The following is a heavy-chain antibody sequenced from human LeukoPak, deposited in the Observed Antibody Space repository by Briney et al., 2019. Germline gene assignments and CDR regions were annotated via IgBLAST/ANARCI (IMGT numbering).Heavy chain of an antibody. J-gene: IGHJ4*02. CDR2: IYYSGST. Sequence: SETLSLTCTVSGGSISSYYWSWIRQPPGKGLEWIGYIYYSGSTNYNPSLKSRVTISVDTSKNQFSLKLSSVTAADTAVYYCARSRGYSSSWWAPGHFDYWGQGTLVTVSS. V-gene: IGHV4-59*12. CDR1: GGSISSYY. CDR3: ARSRGYSSSWWAPGHFDY. D-gene: IGHD6-13*01.